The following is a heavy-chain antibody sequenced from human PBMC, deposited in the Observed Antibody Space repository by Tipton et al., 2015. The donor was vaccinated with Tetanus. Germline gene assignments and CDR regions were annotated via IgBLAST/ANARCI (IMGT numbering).Heavy chain of an antibody. Sequence: SLRLSCAASGFTFSHYWMHWVRQAPGKGLVWVSEIKTDGTDTNYADSVKGRFTISRDNPKNTVFLQMNGLRVDDTAVYYCARDRGRSTSSIIWFDPWGQGTLVTVSS. V-gene: IGHV3-74*01. J-gene: IGHJ5*02. CDR2: IKTDGTDT. CDR3: ARDRGRSTSSIIWFDP. D-gene: IGHD6-6*01. CDR1: GFTFSHYW.